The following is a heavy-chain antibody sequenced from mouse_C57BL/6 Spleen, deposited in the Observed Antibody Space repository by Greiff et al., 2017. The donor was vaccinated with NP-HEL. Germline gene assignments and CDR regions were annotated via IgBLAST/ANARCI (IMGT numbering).Heavy chain of an antibody. CDR3: ARQDYYGSSWGY. CDR1: GFTFSSYG. J-gene: IGHJ2*01. D-gene: IGHD1-1*01. Sequence: EVMLVESGGDLVKPGGSLKLSCAASGFTFSSYGMSWVRQTPDKRLEWVATISSGGSYTYYPDSVKGRFTISRDNAKNTLYLQMSSLKSEDTAMYYCARQDYYGSSWGYWGQGTTLTVSS. V-gene: IGHV5-6*01. CDR2: ISSGGSYT.